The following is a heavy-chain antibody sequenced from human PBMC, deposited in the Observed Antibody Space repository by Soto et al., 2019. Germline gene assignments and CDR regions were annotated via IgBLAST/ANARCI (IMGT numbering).Heavy chain of an antibody. CDR2: IYYSGST. CDR3: ASFYDFWSGYHHEYYYYGMDV. D-gene: IGHD3-3*01. V-gene: IGHV4-39*01. J-gene: IGHJ6*02. Sequence: KPXATLSLTCTVSGGCISSSSYYWGWIRQPPGKGLEWIGSIYYSGSTYYNPSLKSRVTISVDTSKNQFSLKLSSVTAADTAVYYCASFYDFWSGYHHEYYYYGMDVWGQGTTVTVSS. CDR1: GGCISSSSYY.